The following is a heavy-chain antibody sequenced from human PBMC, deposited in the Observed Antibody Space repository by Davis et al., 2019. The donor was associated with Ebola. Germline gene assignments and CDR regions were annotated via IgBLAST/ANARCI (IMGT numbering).Heavy chain of an antibody. CDR1: GFTFSSYS. J-gene: IGHJ4*02. CDR2: ISSSSSYI. D-gene: IGHD7-27*01. CDR3: ARDDHVSGAFDY. V-gene: IGHV3-21*01. Sequence: PAGSLRLSCAASGFTFSSYSMNWVRQAPGKGLEWVSSISSSSSYIYYADSVKGRFTIPRDNARNTLNLQMDSLRAEDTAVYYCARDDHVSGAFDYWGQGTLVTVSS.